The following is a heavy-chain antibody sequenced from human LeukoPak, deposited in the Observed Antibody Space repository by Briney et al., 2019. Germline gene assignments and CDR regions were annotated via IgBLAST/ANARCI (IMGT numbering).Heavy chain of an antibody. J-gene: IGHJ4*02. CDR2: INTDGSDT. CDR1: GFTFSAYW. CDR3: AKDGGHCTSLDCSEEGDY. V-gene: IGHV3-74*03. D-gene: IGHD2-8*01. Sequence: GRSLRLSCAASGFTFSAYWMHWVRQAPGKGLVWVSRINTDGSDTSYADSVKGRFTISRDNARNTLYLQMNSLRVEDTATYYCAKDGGHCTSLDCSEEGDYWGQGTLVTVSS.